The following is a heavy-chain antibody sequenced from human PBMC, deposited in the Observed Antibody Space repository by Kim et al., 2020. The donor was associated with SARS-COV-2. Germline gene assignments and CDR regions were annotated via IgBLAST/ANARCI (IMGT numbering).Heavy chain of an antibody. Sequence: AEYVKGLFTISRDNSKNTLYLNMNSLRADDTAVYYCVKAKTKNYGYGSYCWGQGTMVTVSS. CDR3: VKAKTKNYGYGSYC. J-gene: IGHJ4*02. D-gene: IGHD5-18*01. V-gene: IGHV3-23*01.